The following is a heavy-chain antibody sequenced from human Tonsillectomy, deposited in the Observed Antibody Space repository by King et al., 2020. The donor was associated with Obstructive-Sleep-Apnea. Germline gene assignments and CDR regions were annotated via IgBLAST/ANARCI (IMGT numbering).Heavy chain of an antibody. CDR2: IYYSGSS. Sequence: PLQESGPGLVKPSETLSLTCTVSGGSISSSSYYWGWIRPPPGKGLEWIGSIYYSGSSYYNPSLKSRVTISVDTSKNQFSLKLSSVTAADTAVYYCAASYDYNWFDPWGQGTLVTVSS. J-gene: IGHJ5*02. CDR3: AASYDYNWFDP. CDR1: GGSISSSSYY. V-gene: IGHV4-39*07. D-gene: IGHD3-22*01.